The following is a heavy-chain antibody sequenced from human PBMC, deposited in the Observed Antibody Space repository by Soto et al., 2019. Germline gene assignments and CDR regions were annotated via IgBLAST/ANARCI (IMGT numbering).Heavy chain of an antibody. CDR3: ARVGVGLSSAFDI. Sequence: APVKVSCKASGYTFTSYGISCLRHVPEQGLEWMGWISAYNGNTNYAQKLQGRVTMTTDTSTSTAYMELRSLRSDDMAVYYCARVGVGLSSAFDIWGQGTMVTVSS. CDR2: ISAYNGNT. J-gene: IGHJ3*02. V-gene: IGHV1-18*03. CDR1: GYTFTSYG. D-gene: IGHD2-8*01.